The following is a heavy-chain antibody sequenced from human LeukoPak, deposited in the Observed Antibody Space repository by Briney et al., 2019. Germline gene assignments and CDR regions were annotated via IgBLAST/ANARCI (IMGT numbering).Heavy chain of an antibody. CDR1: GFTFSRYA. J-gene: IGHJ6*02. Sequence: GSLRLSCAVSGFTFSRYAMSWVRQPPGKGLEWIGEINHSGSTNYNPSLKSRVTISVDTSKNQFSLKLSSVTAADTAVYYCARGVVTMVRGGEDVWGQGTTVTVSS. CDR2: INHSGST. D-gene: IGHD3-10*01. V-gene: IGHV4-34*01. CDR3: ARGVVTMVRGGEDV.